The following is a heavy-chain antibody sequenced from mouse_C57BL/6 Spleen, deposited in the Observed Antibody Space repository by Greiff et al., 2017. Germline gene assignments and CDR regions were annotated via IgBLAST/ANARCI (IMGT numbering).Heavy chain of an antibody. J-gene: IGHJ2*01. CDR3: ARRGFKDY. V-gene: IGHV1-69*01. Sequence: QVQLKQPGAELVMPGASVKLSCKASGYTFTSYWMHWVKQRPGQGLEWIGEIDPSDSYTNYNQKFKGKSTLTVDKSSSTAYMQLSSLTSEDSAVYYCARRGFKDYWGQGTTLTVSS. CDR2: IDPSDSYT. CDR1: GYTFTSYW.